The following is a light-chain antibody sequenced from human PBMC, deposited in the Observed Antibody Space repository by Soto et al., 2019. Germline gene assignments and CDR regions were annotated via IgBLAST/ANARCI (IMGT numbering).Light chain of an antibody. J-gene: IGKJ4*02. Sequence: DIQLTQSPSFLSASIGDRVTITCRASQDINTYLGWFQQKPGKAPRLLISAASTLESGVPSRFSGSGSGTEFTLTISSLQPEDFAAYYCQQLKSYPLTFGGGTKVEI. V-gene: IGKV1-9*01. CDR3: QQLKSYPLT. CDR1: QDINTY. CDR2: AAS.